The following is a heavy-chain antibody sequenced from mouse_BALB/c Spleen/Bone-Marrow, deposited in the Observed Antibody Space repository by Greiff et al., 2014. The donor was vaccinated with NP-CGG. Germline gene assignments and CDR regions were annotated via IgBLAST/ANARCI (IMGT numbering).Heavy chain of an antibody. V-gene: IGHV1-4*01. J-gene: IGHJ4*01. D-gene: IGHD2-2*01. CDR3: AKRDIYYGYDGNAMDY. Sequence: QVQLQQSGAELARPGASVKMSCKASGYTFTTYTMHWVKQRPGQGLEWIGYINPSSGYTNYNQKFKDKATLTADKSSSTAYMQLSSLTSEDSAVYFCAKRDIYYGYDGNAMDYWGQGTPVTVSS. CDR1: GYTFTTYT. CDR2: INPSSGYT.